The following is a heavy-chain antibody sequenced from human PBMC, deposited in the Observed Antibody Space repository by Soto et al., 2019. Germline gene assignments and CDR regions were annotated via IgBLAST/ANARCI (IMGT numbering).Heavy chain of an antibody. V-gene: IGHV4-30-4*01. J-gene: IGHJ5*02. CDR2: IYYSGST. D-gene: IGHD3-22*01. Sequence: SETLSLTCTVSGGSISSGDYYWSLIRQPPGKGLEWIGYIYYSGSTYYNQSLKSRVTISVDTSKNQFSLKLSSVTAADTAVYYCDRERFTMISGVEFDPWGQGTLVTVSS. CDR3: DRERFTMISGVEFDP. CDR1: GGSISSGDYY.